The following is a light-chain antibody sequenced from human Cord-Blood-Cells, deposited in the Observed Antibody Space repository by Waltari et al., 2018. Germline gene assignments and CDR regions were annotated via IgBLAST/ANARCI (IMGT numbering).Light chain of an antibody. V-gene: IGKV1D-8*01. CDR1: QVISSY. CDR2: AAS. Sequence: VIWMTQSPSLLSASTGDRVTISCRMSQVISSYLAWYQQKPGKAPELLIYAASTLQIGVPSRFSGSGSGTDFTLTISCLQSEDFATYYCQQYYSFPLTFGGGTKVEIK. CDR3: QQYYSFPLT. J-gene: IGKJ4*01.